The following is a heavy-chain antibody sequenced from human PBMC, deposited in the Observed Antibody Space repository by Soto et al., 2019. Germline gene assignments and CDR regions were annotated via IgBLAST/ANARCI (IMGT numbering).Heavy chain of an antibody. CDR1: GYTFTSYA. D-gene: IGHD3-10*02. CDR2: INAGNGNT. J-gene: IGHJ4*02. Sequence: QVQLVQSGAEVKKPGASVKVSCKASGYTFTSYAMHWVRQAPGQRLEWMGWINAGNGNTKYSQKFQGRVTITRDTSAXXXYXXXXXXXXXXXXXXXXXXXXXXXXXXXYYVLKFWGQGTLVTVSS. CDR3: XXXXXXXXXXXYYVLKF. V-gene: IGHV1-3*01.